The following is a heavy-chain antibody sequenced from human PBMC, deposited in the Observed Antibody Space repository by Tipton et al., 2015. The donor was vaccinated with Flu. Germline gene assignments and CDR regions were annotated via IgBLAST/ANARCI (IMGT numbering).Heavy chain of an antibody. Sequence: TLSLTCTVSGGSISSYYWGWIRQPPGKGLEWIGSIYHSGSTYYNPSLKSRVTISVDTSKNQFSLKLSSVTAADTAVYYCARDTYYYDSSGEGGVDYWGQGTLVTVSS. D-gene: IGHD3-22*01. V-gene: IGHV4-38-2*02. CDR1: GGSISSYY. CDR2: IYHSGST. J-gene: IGHJ4*02. CDR3: ARDTYYYDSSGEGGVDY.